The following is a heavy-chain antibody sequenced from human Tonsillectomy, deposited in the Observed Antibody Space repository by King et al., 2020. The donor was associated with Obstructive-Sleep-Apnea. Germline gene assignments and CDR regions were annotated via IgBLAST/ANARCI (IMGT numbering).Heavy chain of an antibody. D-gene: IGHD3-3*01. CDR1: GFIFSTYW. V-gene: IGHV3-7*03. CDR3: ARVITLFGNYGMDV. J-gene: IGHJ6*02. CDR2: IKQDGSEK. Sequence: VQLVESGGGLVQPGGSLRLSCAASGFIFSTYWMSWVRQAPGTGLEWVANIKQDGSEKYYVDSVRGRFTISRDNAKNSLYLQMNSLRAEDTAVYYCARVITLFGNYGMDVWGQGTTVTVSS.